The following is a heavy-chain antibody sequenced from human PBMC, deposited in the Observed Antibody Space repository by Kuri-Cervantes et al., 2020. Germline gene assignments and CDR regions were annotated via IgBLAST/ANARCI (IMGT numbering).Heavy chain of an antibody. Sequence: GESLKISCVASGLTVSKNYLTWVRQAPGQGLECISIIYSGDTTFYADSVKGRFTISRDNSKNTLYLQMNSLRAEDTAVYYCARAGGELRIRPYSYYYGMDVWGQGTTVTVSS. V-gene: IGHV3-53*01. CDR3: ARAGGELRIRPYSYYYGMDV. CDR1: GLTVSKNY. CDR2: IYSGDTT. J-gene: IGHJ6*02. D-gene: IGHD3-16*01.